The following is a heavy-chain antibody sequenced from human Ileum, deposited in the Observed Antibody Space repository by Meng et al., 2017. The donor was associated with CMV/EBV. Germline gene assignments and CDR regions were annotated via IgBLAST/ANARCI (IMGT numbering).Heavy chain of an antibody. CDR2: LHPSGVT. CDR1: GGSFIISY. D-gene: IGHD2-2*03. Sequence: CVATLLIPSEPRSLPLTFYGGSFIISYLTWLRQLPRKVLEWIGELHPSGVTTYTPSLESRVTISVDMSNNQCALKLTSVTAADTAVYSCARGLDNHKCGVLWGHGTLVTVSS. CDR3: ARGLDNHKCGVL. J-gene: IGHJ4*01. V-gene: IGHV4-34*01.